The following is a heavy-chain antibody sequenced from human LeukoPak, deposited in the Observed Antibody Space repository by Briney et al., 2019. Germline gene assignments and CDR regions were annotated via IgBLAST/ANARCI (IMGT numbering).Heavy chain of an antibody. J-gene: IGHJ4*02. CDR2: ISGSGGST. V-gene: IGHV3-23*01. CDR1: GFTFSSYA. Sequence: GGSLRLSCAASGFTFSSYAMSWVRQAPGKGLEWVSAISGSGGSTYYADSVKGRFTISRDNSKNTLYLQMNSLRAEDTAVYYCASHPAVAGKYYFDYWGQGTLVTVPS. CDR3: ASHPAVAGKYYFDY. D-gene: IGHD6-19*01.